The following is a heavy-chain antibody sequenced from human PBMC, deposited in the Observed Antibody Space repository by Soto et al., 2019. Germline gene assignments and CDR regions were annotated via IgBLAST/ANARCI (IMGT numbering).Heavy chain of an antibody. CDR1: GASVSSGDYY. CDR2: IYSSGGS. D-gene: IGHD1-1*01. CDR3: VGTGTTDDY. J-gene: IGHJ4*02. Sequence: SETLSLTCTVSGASVSSGDYYWSCIRQPPGKGLEWIGYIYSSGGSYYNTSLKGRLTISIDTSKNQFSLKLNSVTVADTAIYYCVGTGTTDDYWGRGTLVTVSS. V-gene: IGHV4-30-4*01.